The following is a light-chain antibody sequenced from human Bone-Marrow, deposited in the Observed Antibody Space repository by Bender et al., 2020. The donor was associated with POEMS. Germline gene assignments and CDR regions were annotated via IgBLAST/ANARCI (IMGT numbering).Light chain of an antibody. V-gene: IGLV2-8*01. Sequence: QSALTQPPSASGSPGQSVTISCTGTSSDIGGYKYVSWYQQYPGKAPKLMIYEVSKRPSGVPNRFSASKSGNTASLTVSGLQAEDEADYYCSSYAGSNNLGVFGTGTKVTVL. J-gene: IGLJ1*01. CDR1: SSDIGGYKY. CDR2: EVS. CDR3: SSYAGSNNLGV.